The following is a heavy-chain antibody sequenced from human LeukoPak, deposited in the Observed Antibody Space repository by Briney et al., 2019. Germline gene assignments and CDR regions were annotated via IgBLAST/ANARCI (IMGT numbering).Heavy chain of an antibody. CDR1: GGSFSGYY. CDR3: ARHWTRAPPDY. CDR2: INHSGST. D-gene: IGHD1-1*01. J-gene: IGHJ4*02. V-gene: IGHV4-34*01. Sequence: PSETLSLTCAVYGGSFSGYYWSWIRQPPGKGLEWIGEINHSGSTNYNPSLKSRVTISVDTCKNQFSLRLSSVTATDTAVYYCARHWTRAPPDYWGQGTLLTVSP.